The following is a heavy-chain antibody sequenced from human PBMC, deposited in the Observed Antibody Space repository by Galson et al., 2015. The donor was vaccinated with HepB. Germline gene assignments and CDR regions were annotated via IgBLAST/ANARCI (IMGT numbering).Heavy chain of an antibody. CDR1: GGTFSSYA. CDR2: IIPIFDTA. V-gene: IGHV1-69*13. Sequence: SVKVSCKASGGTFSSYAISWVRQAPGQGLEWMGGIIPIFDTANYAQKFQGRVTITADESTSTAYMELSSLRSEDTAVYYCASQGGGYCSSTSCHLTWYYYYGMDVWGQGTTVTVSS. D-gene: IGHD2-2*01. CDR3: ASQGGGYCSSTSCHLTWYYYYGMDV. J-gene: IGHJ6*02.